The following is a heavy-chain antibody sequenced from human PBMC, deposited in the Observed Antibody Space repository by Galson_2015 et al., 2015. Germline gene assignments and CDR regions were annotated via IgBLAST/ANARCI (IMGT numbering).Heavy chain of an antibody. V-gene: IGHV1-8*01. CDR1: GYTFTSYD. J-gene: IGHJ5*02. CDR3: ARPVVPAAIMAENWFDP. CDR2: MNPNSGNT. D-gene: IGHD2-2*02. Sequence: SVKVSCKASGYTFTSYDINWVRQATGQGLEWMGWMNPNSGNTGYAQKFQGRVTMTRNTSISTAYMELSSLRSEDTAVYYCARPVVPAAIMAENWFDPWGQGTLVTVSS.